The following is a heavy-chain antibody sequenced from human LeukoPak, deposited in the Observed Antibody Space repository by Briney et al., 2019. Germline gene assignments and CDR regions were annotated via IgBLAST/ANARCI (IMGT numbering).Heavy chain of an antibody. D-gene: IGHD5-12*01. CDR1: GGSFSGYY. V-gene: IGHV4-59*08. J-gene: IGHJ4*02. CDR2: IYYSGST. Sequence: PSETLSLTCAVYGGSFSGYYWSWIRQPPGKGLEWIGYIYYSGSTNYNPSLKSRVTISVDTSKNQFSLKLSSVTAADTAVYYCARLGYSGYDGSAGANTFDYWGQGTLVTVSS. CDR3: ARLGYSGYDGSAGANTFDY.